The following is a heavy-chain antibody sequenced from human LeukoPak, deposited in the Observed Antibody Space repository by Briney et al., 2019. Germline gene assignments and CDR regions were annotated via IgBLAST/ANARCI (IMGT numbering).Heavy chain of an antibody. V-gene: IGHV4-31*03. CDR3: ARGRAYSLRFNTFDI. CDR1: GGSISSGGYY. J-gene: IGHJ3*02. Sequence: KASETLSLTCTVSGGSISSGGYYWSWIRQHPGKGLEWIGYIYYSGSTYYNPSLKSRVTISVDTSKNQFSLKLSSVTAADTAVYYCARGRAYSLRFNTFDIWGQGTMVTVSS. D-gene: IGHD3-3*01. CDR2: IYYSGST.